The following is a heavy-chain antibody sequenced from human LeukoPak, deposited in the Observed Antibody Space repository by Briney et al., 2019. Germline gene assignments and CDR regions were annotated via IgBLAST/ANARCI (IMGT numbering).Heavy chain of an antibody. V-gene: IGHV1-18*01. CDR1: GYAFTSYG. CDR2: ISAYNGNT. CDR3: ARGGTYYYGSGSQEFDY. D-gene: IGHD3-10*01. J-gene: IGHJ4*02. Sequence: ASVKVSSKASGYAFTSYGISWVRQAPGQGLEWMGWISAYNGNTNYAQKLQGRVTMTTDTSTSTAYMELRSLRSDDTAVYYCARGGTYYYGSGSQEFDYWGQGTLVTVSS.